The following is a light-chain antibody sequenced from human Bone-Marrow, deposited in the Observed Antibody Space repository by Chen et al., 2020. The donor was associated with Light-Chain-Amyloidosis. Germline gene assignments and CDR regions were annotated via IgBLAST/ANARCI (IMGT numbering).Light chain of an antibody. CDR1: DLPTKY. CDR3: QSADSSGTYEVI. V-gene: IGLV3-25*03. Sequence: SYELTQPPSVSVSPGQTARITCSGEDLPTKYAYWYQQKPGQAPVLVIHRETERPPGISERFSGSSSGTTATLTISGVQAEDEADYHCQSADSSGTYEVIFGGGTKLTVL. J-gene: IGLJ2*01. CDR2: RET.